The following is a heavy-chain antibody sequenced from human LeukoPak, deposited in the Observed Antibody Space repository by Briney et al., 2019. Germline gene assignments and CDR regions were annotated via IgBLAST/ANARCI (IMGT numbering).Heavy chain of an antibody. J-gene: IGHJ3*02. CDR2: IYHSGST. D-gene: IGHD6-19*01. V-gene: IGHV4-39*07. CDR1: GGSISSSIHY. Sequence: SETLSLTCAVSGGSISSSIHYWAWIRQPPGKGLEWIGSIYHSGSTYYNPSLKSRVTISVDTSKNQFSLKLSSVTAADTAVYYCARANSSGWYRHAFDIWGQGTMVTVSS. CDR3: ARANSSGWYRHAFDI.